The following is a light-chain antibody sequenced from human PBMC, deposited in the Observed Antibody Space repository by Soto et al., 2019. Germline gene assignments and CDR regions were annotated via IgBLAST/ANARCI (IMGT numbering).Light chain of an antibody. Sequence: DIQMTQSPSSLSASVGDRVTITCRASHGISNSLAWYQRKPGKVPKLLIYDASTLQSGVPSRFSGSGSGTDFTLTISSLQPEDVATYYCQKYNSAPWTFGQGTKVEIK. J-gene: IGKJ1*01. CDR3: QKYNSAPWT. V-gene: IGKV1-27*01. CDR2: DAS. CDR1: HGISNS.